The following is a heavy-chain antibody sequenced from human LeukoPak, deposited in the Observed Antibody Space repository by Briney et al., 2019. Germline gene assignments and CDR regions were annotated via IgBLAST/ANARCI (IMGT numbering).Heavy chain of an antibody. J-gene: IGHJ4*02. CDR1: GFDVSSHH. CDR3: AREDGYCSGGNCYSYFVS. Sequence: PGGSPRLSCAASGFDVSSHHMVWVRQAPGKGLEWVAFIRKRGIETNYVDSVKGRFTITRDNARNSLFLQMNSLRAEDTAVYYCAREDGYCSGGNCYSYFVSWGQGTLVTVSS. V-gene: IGHV3-7*01. D-gene: IGHD2-15*01. CDR2: IRKRGIET.